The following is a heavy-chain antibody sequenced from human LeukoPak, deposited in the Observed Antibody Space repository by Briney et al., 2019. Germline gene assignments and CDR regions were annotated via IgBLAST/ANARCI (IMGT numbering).Heavy chain of an antibody. J-gene: IGHJ6*03. V-gene: IGHV3-7*01. CDR2: IKQDGSEK. CDR1: GFTFSSYW. CDR3: ARVRIIAAAALSHYYYMDV. Sequence: GGSLRLSCAASGFTFSSYWMSWVRQAPGKGLEWVANIKQDGSEKYYVDSVKGRFTISRDNAKNSLYLQVNSLRAEDTAVYYCARVRIIAAAALSHYYYMDVWGKGTTVTVSS. D-gene: IGHD6-13*01.